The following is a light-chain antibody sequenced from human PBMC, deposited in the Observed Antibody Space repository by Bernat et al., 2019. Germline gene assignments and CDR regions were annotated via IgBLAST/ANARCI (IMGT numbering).Light chain of an antibody. Sequence: QSALTQPRSVSGSPGQSVTISCTGTSSDVGGYNSVSWYQQHPGKAPKLTIYDVSKGPSGVPDRFSGSKSGNTASLTISGIQAEDEADYYCCSYAGSYIRYVFGTGTKVTVL. CDR2: DVS. CDR1: SSDVGGYNS. V-gene: IGLV2-11*01. CDR3: CSYAGSYIRYV. J-gene: IGLJ1*01.